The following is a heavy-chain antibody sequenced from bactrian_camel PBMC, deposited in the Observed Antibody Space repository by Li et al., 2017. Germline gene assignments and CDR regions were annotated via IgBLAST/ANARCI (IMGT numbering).Heavy chain of an antibody. CDR3: TTSTWYSRNWYDPTTYNY. D-gene: IGHD6*01. CDR1: GYTYAHNR. V-gene: IGHV3S40*01. J-gene: IGHJ4*01. CDR2: IDTGGGIT. Sequence: DVQLVESGGGSVQAGGSLRLSCAVSGYTYAHNRMGWFRHVPDKAREGVAVIDTGGGITHYADSVKGRFTISQDNAKNTVYLQMNSLKPEDTAMYYCTTSTWYSRNWYDPTTYNYWGQGTQVTVS.